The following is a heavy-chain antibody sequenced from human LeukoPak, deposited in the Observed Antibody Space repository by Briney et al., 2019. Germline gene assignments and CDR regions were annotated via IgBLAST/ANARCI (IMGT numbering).Heavy chain of an antibody. CDR3: ARQSMTSLRYFDWLLSSYMDV. CDR2: IKQDGSEK. J-gene: IGHJ6*03. CDR1: GFTFTKSW. Sequence: PGGSLRLSCAASGFTFTKSWMSWVRQAPGKGLEWVANIKQDGSEKYYVDYVKGRFTISRDNAKNSLYLQMNSLRAKQTAVYYSARQSMTSLRYFDWLLSSYMDVCGKGTTVTISS. V-gene: IGHV3-7*01. D-gene: IGHD3-9*01.